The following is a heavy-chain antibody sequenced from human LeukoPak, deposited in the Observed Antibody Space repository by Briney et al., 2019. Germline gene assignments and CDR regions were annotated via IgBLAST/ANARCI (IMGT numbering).Heavy chain of an antibody. J-gene: IGHJ4*02. D-gene: IGHD3-3*01. V-gene: IGHV3-30-3*01. CDR3: ARPTTIFGVAPLFRY. Sequence: PGGSLGLSCAASGFTFSSYAMHWVRQAPGKGLEWVAVISYDGSNKYYADSVKGRFTISRDNSKNTLYLQMNSLRAEDTAVYYCARPTTIFGVAPLFRYWGQGTLVTVSS. CDR1: GFTFSSYA. CDR2: ISYDGSNK.